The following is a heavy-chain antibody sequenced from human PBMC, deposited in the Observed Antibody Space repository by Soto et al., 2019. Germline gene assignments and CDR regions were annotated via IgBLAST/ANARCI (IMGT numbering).Heavy chain of an antibody. J-gene: IGHJ4*02. V-gene: IGHV4-31*03. CDR3: ARDGDCSGGSCYSGYFDY. CDR1: GGSISSGDYY. Sequence: SETLSLTCTVSGGSISSGDYYWTWIRHLPGKGLEWIGYIYHSGSAYYNPSLKSRLTISVDTSKNQFSLKLSSVTAADTAAYYCARDGDCSGGSCYSGYFDYWGQGTLVTVSS. CDR2: IYHSGSA. D-gene: IGHD2-15*01.